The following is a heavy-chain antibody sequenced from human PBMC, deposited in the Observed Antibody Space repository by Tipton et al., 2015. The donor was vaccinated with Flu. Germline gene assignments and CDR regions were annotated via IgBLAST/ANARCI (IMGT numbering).Heavy chain of an antibody. CDR2: INPSVGST. V-gene: IGHV1-46*01. Sequence: QSGAEVKKPGASVKVSCKASGYTFTSYYMHWVRQAPGQGLEWMGIINPSVGSTSYAQKFQGRVTMTRDTSTSTVYMELSSLRSEDTAVYYCAREARYNWNDKNAFDIWGQGTMVTVSS. CDR3: AREARYNWNDKNAFDI. J-gene: IGHJ3*02. CDR1: GYTFTSYY. D-gene: IGHD1-1*01.